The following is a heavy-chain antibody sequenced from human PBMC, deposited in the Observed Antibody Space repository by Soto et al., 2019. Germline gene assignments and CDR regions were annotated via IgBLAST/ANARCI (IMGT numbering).Heavy chain of an antibody. CDR2: MYYSGST. J-gene: IGHJ4*02. D-gene: IGHD2-8*01. CDR1: GGSISSYY. Sequence: QVQLQESGPGLVKPSETLSLTCTVSGGSISSYYWNWIRQPPGRRLEWIGYMYYSGSTNYSPSLRSRVTISIATSKTRFSLKLSSVTAADTALYYCARAPSLGYCTNRVCLGSGFFDYWGQGTLVTVSS. CDR3: ARAPSLGYCTNRVCLGSGFFDY. V-gene: IGHV4-59*01.